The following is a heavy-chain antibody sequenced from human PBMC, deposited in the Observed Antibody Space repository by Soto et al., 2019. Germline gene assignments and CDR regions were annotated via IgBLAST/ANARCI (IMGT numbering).Heavy chain of an antibody. V-gene: IGHV3-23*01. CDR2: ISGSGGST. CDR1: GFTFSSYA. J-gene: IGHJ4*02. D-gene: IGHD4-17*01. CDR3: AKDRAYGDYVRLTWFDY. Sequence: PGGSLRLSCAASGFTFSSYAMSWVRQAPGKGLEWVSAISGSGGSTYYADSVKGRFTISRDNSKNTLYLQMNSLRAEDTAVYYCAKDRAYGDYVRLTWFDYWGQGTLVTVST.